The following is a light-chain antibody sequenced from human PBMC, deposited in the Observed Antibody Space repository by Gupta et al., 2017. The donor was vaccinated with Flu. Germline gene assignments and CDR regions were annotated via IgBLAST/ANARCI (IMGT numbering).Light chain of an antibody. CDR2: EVS. V-gene: IGLV2-14*01. CDR3: SSYTGSVTV. CDR1: SSDIGAYNY. J-gene: IGLJ3*02. Sequence: QSALTQPASVSGSPGPSITISRTGTSSDIGAYNYVSWYQQYPGKVPKLLIYEVSYRPSGISDRFSGSKSGNTASLTISGLQADDEADYYCSSYTGSVTVFGGGTKLTVL.